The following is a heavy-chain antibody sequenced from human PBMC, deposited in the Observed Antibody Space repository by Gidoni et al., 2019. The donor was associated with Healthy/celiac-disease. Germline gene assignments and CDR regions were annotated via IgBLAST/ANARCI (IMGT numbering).Heavy chain of an antibody. CDR3: ARGIHDSSGYHYYYYYYGMDV. CDR2: INHSGST. Sequence: QVQLQQWGAGLLKPSETLSLTCAVYGGSFSGYYWSWIRQPPGKGLEWIGEINHSGSTNYNPSLKSRVTISVDTSKNQVSRKLSSVTAADTAVYYCARGIHDSSGYHYYYYYYGMDVWGQGTTVTVSS. CDR1: GGSFSGYY. V-gene: IGHV4-34*01. D-gene: IGHD3-22*01. J-gene: IGHJ6*02.